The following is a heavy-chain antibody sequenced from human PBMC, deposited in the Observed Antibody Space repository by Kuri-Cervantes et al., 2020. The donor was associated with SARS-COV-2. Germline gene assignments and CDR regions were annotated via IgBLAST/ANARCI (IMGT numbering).Heavy chain of an antibody. Sequence: SVKVSCKASGGTFSSYTISWVRQAPGQGLEWMGRIIPILGIANYAQKFQGRVTITADKSTSTAYMELSSLRSEDTAVYYCARDTGGTMIYYYYYYGMDVWGQGTTVTVSS. CDR2: IIPILGIA. J-gene: IGHJ6*02. CDR3: ARDTGGTMIYYYYYYGMDV. CDR1: GGTFSSYT. V-gene: IGHV1-69*04. D-gene: IGHD2-8*02.